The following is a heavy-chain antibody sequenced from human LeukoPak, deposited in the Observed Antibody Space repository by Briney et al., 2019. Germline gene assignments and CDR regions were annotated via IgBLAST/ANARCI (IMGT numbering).Heavy chain of an antibody. CDR2: IDHRGNT. Sequence: SETLSLTCAVSGDSITNTNWWNWVRQPPGKGLEWIAEIDHRGNTNYNPSLKSRVTISADKSKNQFSLKLNSVTAADTAVYYGARGYGPGYWGQGTLVTVSA. J-gene: IGHJ4*02. CDR3: ARGYGPGY. D-gene: IGHD4-17*01. CDR1: GDSITNTNW. V-gene: IGHV4-4*02.